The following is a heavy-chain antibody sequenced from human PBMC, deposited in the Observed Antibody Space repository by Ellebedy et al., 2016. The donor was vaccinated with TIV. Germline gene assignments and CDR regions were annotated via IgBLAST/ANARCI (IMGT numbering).Heavy chain of an antibody. V-gene: IGHV4-4*07. CDR3: ARVHCSITTCDYYYMDV. D-gene: IGHD1-1*01. J-gene: IGHJ6*03. CDR1: GGSASRYF. CDR2: IFTSGSF. Sequence: SETLSLTXTVSGGSASRYFWSWIRQPAGKGLEWIGRIFTSGSFNYNPSLTSRVTMSVVTSKNQISLRLNSVTAADTAVYYCARVHCSITTCDYYYMDVWGKGTTVTVSS.